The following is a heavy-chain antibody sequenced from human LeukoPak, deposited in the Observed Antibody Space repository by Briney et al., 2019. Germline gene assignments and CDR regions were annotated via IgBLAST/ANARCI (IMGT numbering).Heavy chain of an antibody. CDR3: ARAFTGSGSYFGYYYYMDV. J-gene: IGHJ6*03. V-gene: IGHV4-59*01. Sequence: SETLSLTCTGSGGSISSYYWNWIRQPPGKGLEWIGYIYYSGSTNYNPSLKSRVTISVDTSKNQFSLKLSSVTAADTAVYYCARAFTGSGSYFGYYYYMDVWGKGTTVTVSS. CDR2: IYYSGST. D-gene: IGHD3-10*01. CDR1: GGSISSYY.